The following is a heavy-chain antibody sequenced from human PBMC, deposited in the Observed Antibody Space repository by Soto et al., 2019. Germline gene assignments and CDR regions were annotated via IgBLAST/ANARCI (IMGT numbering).Heavy chain of an antibody. CDR1: GYTFSNYW. D-gene: IGHD2-2*01. J-gene: IGHJ5*02. CDR2: INPSGDTT. Sequence: QVHLVQSGAEVKKPGASVKVSCKASGYTFSNYWMHWVRQAPGQGLEWMGIINPSGDTTNYAQKFQGRVTVSRDTSTSTVYMELSSLRSEDTAVYYCARDNSRAFDIVVGPPTTSWRFDPWGQGTLVIVSS. V-gene: IGHV1-46*01. CDR3: ARDNSRAFDIVVGPPTTSWRFDP.